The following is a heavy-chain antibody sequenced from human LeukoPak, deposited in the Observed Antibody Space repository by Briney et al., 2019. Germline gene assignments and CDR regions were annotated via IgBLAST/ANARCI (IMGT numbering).Heavy chain of an antibody. J-gene: IGHJ4*02. CDR1: GGXISSSSYY. CDR2: IYYSGST. D-gene: IGHD3-9*01. CDR3: ARGYYDILTGYYDY. Sequence: PSETLSLTCTVSGGXISSSSYYWGWIRQPPGKGLEWIGSIYYSGSTYYNPSLKSRVTISVDTSKNQFSLKLSSVTAADTAVYYCARGYYDILTGYYDYWGQGTLVTVSS. V-gene: IGHV4-39*01.